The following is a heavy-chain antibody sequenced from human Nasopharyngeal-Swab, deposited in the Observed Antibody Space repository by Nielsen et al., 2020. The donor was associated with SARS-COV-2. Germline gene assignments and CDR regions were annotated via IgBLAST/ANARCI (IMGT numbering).Heavy chain of an antibody. V-gene: IGHV4-30-2*01. CDR3: ASVLDLGILDY. CDR2: IYRSGST. D-gene: IGHD3/OR15-3a*01. Sequence: WIRQPPGKGLEWIGYIYRSGSTYYNPSLKSRVTISVDRSKNQFSLKLSSVTAADTAVYYCASVLDLGILDYWGQGTLVTVSS. J-gene: IGHJ4*02.